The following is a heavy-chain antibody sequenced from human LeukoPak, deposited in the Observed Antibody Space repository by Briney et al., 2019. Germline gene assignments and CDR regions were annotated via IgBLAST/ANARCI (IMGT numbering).Heavy chain of an antibody. CDR1: GGAMSNYY. Sequence: PSETLSLTCTVSGGAMSNYYLSWIRQPPGKGLEWIGYIYASGGTNSNPSLRSRVIISADTSRNQVSLKLRSVTAADTAVYYCARHEAASGTESNWFDPWGQGTLVTVSS. J-gene: IGHJ5*02. V-gene: IGHV4-4*09. CDR2: IYASGGT. D-gene: IGHD6-13*01. CDR3: ARHEAASGTESNWFDP.